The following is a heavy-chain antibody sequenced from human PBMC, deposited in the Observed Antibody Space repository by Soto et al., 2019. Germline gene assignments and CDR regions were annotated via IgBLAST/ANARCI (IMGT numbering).Heavy chain of an antibody. CDR1: GGSISSYY. CDR3: ARTYCSSTSCYIRGGNWFDP. J-gene: IGHJ5*02. V-gene: IGHV4-59*01. CDR2: IYYSGST. D-gene: IGHD2-2*02. Sequence: PSETLSLTCTVSGGSISSYYWSWIRQPPGKGLEWIGYIYYSGSTNYNPSLKSRVTISVDTSKNQFSLKLSSVTAADTAVYYCARTYCSSTSCYIRGGNWFDPWGQGTLVTVSS.